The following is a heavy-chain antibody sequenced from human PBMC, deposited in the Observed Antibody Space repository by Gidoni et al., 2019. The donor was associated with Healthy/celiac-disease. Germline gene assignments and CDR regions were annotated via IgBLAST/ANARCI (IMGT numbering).Heavy chain of an antibody. D-gene: IGHD3-10*01. CDR3: ARIPLWFGSISAQRFFDI. CDR2: ISGSGGST. J-gene: IGHJ3*02. Sequence: EVQLLESGGGLVQPGGSLRLSCPASGFTVSSSAVSWVRQAPGKGLEWVSAISGSGGSTYYADSVKGRFTISRDNSKNTLYLQMNSLRAEDTAVYYCARIPLWFGSISAQRFFDIWGQGTMVTVSS. CDR1: GFTVSSSA. V-gene: IGHV3-23*01.